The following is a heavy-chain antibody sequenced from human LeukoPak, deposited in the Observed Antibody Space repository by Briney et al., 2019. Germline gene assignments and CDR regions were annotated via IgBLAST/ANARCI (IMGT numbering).Heavy chain of an antibody. CDR3: AKDPRGYSSGY. Sequence: GGSLRLSCAASGFTFSSYAMSWVRQAPGKGLEWVSAISGSGSSTYYADSVKGRFTISRDNSKNTLYLQMNSLRAEDTAVYYCAKDPRGYSSGYWGQGTLVTVSS. CDR1: GFTFSSYA. CDR2: ISGSGSST. V-gene: IGHV3-23*01. D-gene: IGHD6-25*01. J-gene: IGHJ4*02.